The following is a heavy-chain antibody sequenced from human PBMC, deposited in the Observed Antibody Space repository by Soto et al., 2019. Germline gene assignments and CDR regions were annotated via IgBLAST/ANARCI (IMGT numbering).Heavy chain of an antibody. V-gene: IGHV1-18*01. CDR2: ISAYNGKT. CDR1: GGTFSSYA. CDR3: ALNYDILTGDPVYFDY. J-gene: IGHJ4*02. Sequence: ASVKVSCKASGGTFSSYAISWVRQAPGQGLEWMGWISAYNGKTNYAQKLQGRVTMTTDTSTSTAYMELRSLRSDDTAVYYCALNYDILTGDPVYFDYWGQGTLVTVSS. D-gene: IGHD3-9*01.